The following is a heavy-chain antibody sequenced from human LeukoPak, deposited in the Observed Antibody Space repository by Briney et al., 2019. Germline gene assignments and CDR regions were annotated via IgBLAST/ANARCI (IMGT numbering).Heavy chain of an antibody. V-gene: IGHV1-69*05. Sequence: SVKVSCKASGGTFSSYAISWVRQAPGQGLEWMGGIIPIFGTANYAQKFQGRVTITTDESTSTAYMELSSLRSEDTAVYYCARDRGCSSTSCYRLSHFDDWGQGTLVTVSS. CDR2: IIPIFGTA. J-gene: IGHJ4*02. D-gene: IGHD2-2*01. CDR3: ARDRGCSSTSCYRLSHFDD. CDR1: GGTFSSYA.